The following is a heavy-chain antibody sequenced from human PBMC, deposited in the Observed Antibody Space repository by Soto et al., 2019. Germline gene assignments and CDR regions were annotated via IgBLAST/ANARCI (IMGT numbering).Heavy chain of an antibody. J-gene: IGHJ5*02. Sequence: SETLSLTCTVSGGSITDYSWVWIRQPAGKGLEWIGRIFSSGSTNYNPSLKGRITMSLDTSKNQFSLKLNSATATDTAVYFCARDQGVVVTADTWLDPWGQGILVTVYS. CDR2: IFSSGST. V-gene: IGHV4-4*07. CDR1: GGSITDYS. D-gene: IGHD2-21*02. CDR3: ARDQGVVVTADTWLDP.